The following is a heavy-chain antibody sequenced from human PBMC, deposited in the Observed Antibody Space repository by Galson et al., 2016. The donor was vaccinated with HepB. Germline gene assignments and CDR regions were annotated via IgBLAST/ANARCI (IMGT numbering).Heavy chain of an antibody. CDR1: GGSMNSGNYY. V-gene: IGHV4-61*01. CDR2: IYYSGTT. J-gene: IGHJ4*02. CDR3: ARTYPDGLYFDY. D-gene: IGHD2-8*01. Sequence: SETLSLTCTVSGGSMNSGNYYYNWIRQPPGKGLEWIGYIYYSGTTNYNPPLKSRVTISLDTSKNQFSLELPAVTAADTAVYYCARTYPDGLYFDYWGQGTPAHRLL.